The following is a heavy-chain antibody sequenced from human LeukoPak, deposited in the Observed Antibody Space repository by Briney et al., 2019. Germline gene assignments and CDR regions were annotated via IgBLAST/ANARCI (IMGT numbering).Heavy chain of an antibody. V-gene: IGHV1-8*01. D-gene: IGHD5-18*01. CDR2: MNPNSGNT. CDR1: GYTFTSYD. J-gene: IGHJ3*02. CDR3: ATYTAIVAGDAFDI. Sequence: ASVKVSCKASGYTFTSYDINWVRQATGQGLGWMGWMNPNSGNTGYAQKFQGRVTMTRNTSISTAYMELSSLRSEDTAVYYCATYTAIVAGDAFDIWGQGTMVTVSS.